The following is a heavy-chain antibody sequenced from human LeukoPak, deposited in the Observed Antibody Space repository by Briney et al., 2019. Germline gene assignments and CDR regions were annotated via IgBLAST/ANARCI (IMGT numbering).Heavy chain of an antibody. CDR1: GFTFNNYA. V-gene: IGHV3-23*01. CDR3: AAGRWLRFLDY. CDR2: ISGSSGNT. D-gene: IGHD5-12*01. J-gene: IGHJ4*02. Sequence: GGSLRLSCAASGFTFNNYAMSWVRQAPGKGLEWVSAISGSSGNTYYADSVKGRFTISRDNSKNTLYLQMNSLRAEDTAVYYCAAGRWLRFLDYWGQGTLVTVSS.